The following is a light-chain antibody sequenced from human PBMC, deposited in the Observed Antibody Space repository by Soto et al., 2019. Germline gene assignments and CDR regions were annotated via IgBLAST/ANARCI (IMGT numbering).Light chain of an antibody. CDR2: DVS. V-gene: IGLV2-14*01. J-gene: IGLJ1*01. CDR3: RSYTRSSLYV. CDR1: SSDVGGYNY. Sequence: QSALTQPASVSGSPGQSITISCTGTSSDVGGYNYVSWYQQHPGKAPKLMIYDVSNRPSGVSNRFSGSKSGNTASLTISGLQAEDEADYYCRSYTRSSLYVFGPGTKLPVL.